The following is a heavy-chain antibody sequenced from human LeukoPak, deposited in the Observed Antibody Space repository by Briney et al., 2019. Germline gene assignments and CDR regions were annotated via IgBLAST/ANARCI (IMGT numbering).Heavy chain of an antibody. J-gene: IGHJ3*02. CDR1: GGSISSYY. D-gene: IGHD3-22*01. Sequence: SETLSLTCTVSGGSISSYYWSWLRQPAGKGLEWIGRIYTSGSTNYNPSLKSRVTMSVDTSKNQFSLKLSSVTAADTAVYYCARDSRRKGYYDSSGYYGSDAFDIWGQGTMVTVSS. V-gene: IGHV4-4*07. CDR3: ARDSRRKGYYDSSGYYGSDAFDI. CDR2: IYTSGST.